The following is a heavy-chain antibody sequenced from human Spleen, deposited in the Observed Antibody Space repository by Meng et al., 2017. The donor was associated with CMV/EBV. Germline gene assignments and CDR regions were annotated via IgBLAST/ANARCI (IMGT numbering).Heavy chain of an antibody. V-gene: IGHV3-21*01. Sequence: GGSLRLSCAASGFTFSSYSMNWVRQAPGKGLEWVSSISSSSSYIYYADSVKGRFTISRDNAKNSLYLQMNSLRAEDTAVYYCAREAHIVVVPAAIGSNSRYYYGMDVWGQGTTVTVSS. D-gene: IGHD2-2*02. J-gene: IGHJ6*02. CDR2: ISSSSSYI. CDR3: AREAHIVVVPAAIGSNSRYYYGMDV. CDR1: GFTFSSYS.